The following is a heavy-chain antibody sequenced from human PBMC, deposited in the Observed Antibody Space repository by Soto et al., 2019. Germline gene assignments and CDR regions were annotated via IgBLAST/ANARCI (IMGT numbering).Heavy chain of an antibody. CDR3: AKTRRGDMAAASDH. V-gene: IGHV3-23*01. J-gene: IGHJ4*02. Sequence: GGSLRLSCAASGFTFSSYAMSWVRQAPGKGLEWVSAISGSGGSTYYADSVKDRFTISRDNSKNTLYLQMNSLRAEDTAVYYCAKTRRGDMAAASDHWGQGTLVTVSS. CDR2: ISGSGGST. CDR1: GFTFSSYA. D-gene: IGHD6-13*01.